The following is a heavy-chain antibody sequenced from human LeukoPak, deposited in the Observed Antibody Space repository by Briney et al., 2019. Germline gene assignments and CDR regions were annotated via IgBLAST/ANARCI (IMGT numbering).Heavy chain of an antibody. D-gene: IGHD4-17*01. V-gene: IGHV3-23*01. CDR1: GFTFSSYA. CDR2: ISGSGGST. Sequence: PGGSLRLSCAASGFTFSSYAMSWVRQARGKGLEWVSAISGSGGSTYYADSVKGRFTISRDNSKNTLYLQMNSLRAEDTAVYYCANYDGDYGPPDYWGQGTLVTVSS. CDR3: ANYDGDYGPPDY. J-gene: IGHJ4*02.